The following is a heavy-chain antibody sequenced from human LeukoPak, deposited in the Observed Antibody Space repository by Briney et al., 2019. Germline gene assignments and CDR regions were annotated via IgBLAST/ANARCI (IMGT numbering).Heavy chain of an antibody. CDR3: ATTVGDSSGYYFDY. J-gene: IGHJ4*02. CDR1: GDSISSYY. V-gene: IGHV4-59*01. D-gene: IGHD3-22*01. CDR2: ISYSGST. Sequence: KPSETLSLTCTLSGDSISSYYWSWIRQSPGEGLEWIGYISYSGSTNYNHSLKSRVTISVDTSKNQFSLKLSSVTAADTAVYYCATTVGDSSGYYFDYWGQGTLVTVSS.